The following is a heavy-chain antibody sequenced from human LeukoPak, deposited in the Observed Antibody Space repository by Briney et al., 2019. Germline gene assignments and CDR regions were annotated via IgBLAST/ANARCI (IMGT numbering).Heavy chain of an antibody. CDR2: INHSGST. D-gene: IGHD2-2*01. Sequence: SETLSLTCAVYGGSFSGYYWSWIRQPPGKGLEWIGEINHSGSTNYNPSLKSRVTISVDTSKNQFSLKLSSVTAADTAVYYCARHLGYCSSTSCPPGSLMDVWGKGTTVTISS. CDR3: ARHLGYCSSTSCPPGSLMDV. CDR1: GGSFSGYY. V-gene: IGHV4-34*01. J-gene: IGHJ6*03.